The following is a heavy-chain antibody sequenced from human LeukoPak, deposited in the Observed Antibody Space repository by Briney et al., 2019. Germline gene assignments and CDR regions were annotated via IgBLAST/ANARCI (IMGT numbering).Heavy chain of an antibody. D-gene: IGHD2-2*01. V-gene: IGHV3-30*03. J-gene: IGHJ4*02. CDR1: GFTFSSYG. Sequence: PGGSLRLSCAASGFTFSSYGMHWVRQAPGKGLEWVAVISYDGSNKYYADSVKGRFTISRDNSKNTLYLQMNSLRAEDTAVYYCARVTSYLHYFDNWGQGTLVIVSS. CDR2: ISYDGSNK. CDR3: ARVTSYLHYFDN.